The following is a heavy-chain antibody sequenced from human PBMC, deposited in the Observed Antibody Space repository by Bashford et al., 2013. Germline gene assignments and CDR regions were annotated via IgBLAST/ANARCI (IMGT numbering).Heavy chain of an antibody. J-gene: IGHJ4*02. CDR1: GFTVINSY. CDR3: ARSRYCDGGSHLCVGWGRALDY. CDR2: IYSGGGT. Sequence: GGSLRLSCAASGFTVINSYMTWVRQAPGKGLEWVSVIYSGGGTYYTDSVKGRFTISRDNSKNTLYLQMNSLRAEDTAVYYCARSRYCDGGSHLCVGWGRALDYWGQGTLVTVSS. V-gene: IGHV3-53*01. D-gene: IGHD2-15*01.